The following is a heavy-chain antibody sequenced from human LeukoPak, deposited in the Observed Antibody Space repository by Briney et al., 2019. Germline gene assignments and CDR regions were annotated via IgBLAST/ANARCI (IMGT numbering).Heavy chain of an antibody. D-gene: IGHD6-19*01. CDR1: GFTFDDYA. Sequence: GGSLRLSCAASGFTFDDYAMHWVRQAPGKGLEWVSLISWDGGSTYYADSVKGRFTISRDNSKNSLYLQMNSLRAEDTALYYCAKDDSSGWLVGFDYWGQGTLVTVSS. CDR2: ISWDGGST. V-gene: IGHV3-43D*03. J-gene: IGHJ4*02. CDR3: AKDDSSGWLVGFDY.